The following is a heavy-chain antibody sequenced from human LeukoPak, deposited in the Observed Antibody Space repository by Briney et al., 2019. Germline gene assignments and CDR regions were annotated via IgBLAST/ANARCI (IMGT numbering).Heavy chain of an antibody. Sequence: SETLSLTCTVSGGSISHYYWSWILQPPGKGLEWIGYISNSGTTNSHPSLKSRVTISVDTSKNHFSLKLTSMTAADTAVFYCARHHSGAYPFDYWGQGTLVTVSS. V-gene: IGHV4-59*08. J-gene: IGHJ4*02. CDR2: ISNSGTT. CDR3: ARHHSGAYPFDY. D-gene: IGHD3-22*01. CDR1: GGSISHYY.